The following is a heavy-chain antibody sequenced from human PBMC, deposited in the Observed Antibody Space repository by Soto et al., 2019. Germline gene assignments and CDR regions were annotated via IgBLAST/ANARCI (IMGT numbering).Heavy chain of an antibody. J-gene: IGHJ4*02. CDR1: GYTFTSYA. CDR2: INAGNGNT. D-gene: IGHD5-12*01. CDR3: ARVSGYYLPDY. Sequence: ASVKVACKASGYTFTSYAMHWVRQAPGQRLEWMGWINAGNGNTKYSQKFQGRVTITRDTSASTAYMELSSLRSEDTAVYYCARVSGYYLPDYWGQGTLVTVSS. V-gene: IGHV1-3*01.